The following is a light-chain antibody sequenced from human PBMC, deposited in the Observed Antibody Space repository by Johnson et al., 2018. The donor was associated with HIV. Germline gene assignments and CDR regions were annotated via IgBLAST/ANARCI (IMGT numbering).Light chain of an antibody. Sequence: HSVLTQPPSVSAAPGQKVTISCSGSSSNIGSNYVSWYQQFPGTAPKLLLYENNKRPSGVPDRFSDSKSGTSATLGITGLQTGDEADYYCVTWDSSLSAHYSFGTGSKVTVL. CDR1: SSNIGSNY. CDR2: ENN. V-gene: IGLV1-51*02. CDR3: VTWDSSLSAHYS. J-gene: IGLJ1*01.